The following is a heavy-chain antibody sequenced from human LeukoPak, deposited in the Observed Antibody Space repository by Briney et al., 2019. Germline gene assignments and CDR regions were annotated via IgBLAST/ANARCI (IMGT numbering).Heavy chain of an antibody. CDR2: IYYSGST. J-gene: IGHJ4*02. D-gene: IGHD5-12*01. Sequence: PSETLSLTCTVSGGSISSSSYYWGWIRQPPGKGLEWIGSIYYSGSTYYNPSLKSRVTISVDTSKNQFSLQLSSVTAADTAVYYCSRGSGRYDYWGQGTLVTVSS. CDR3: SRGSGRYDY. V-gene: IGHV4-39*07. CDR1: GGSISSSSYY.